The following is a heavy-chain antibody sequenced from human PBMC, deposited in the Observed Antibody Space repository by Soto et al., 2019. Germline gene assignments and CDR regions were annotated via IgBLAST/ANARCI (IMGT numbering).Heavy chain of an antibody. J-gene: IGHJ6*02. CDR2: IYPDDSDT. CDR3: ARQGSNGAYYYYGMDV. CDR1: GYRFSSYW. V-gene: IGHV5-51*01. Sequence: PGESLKISCKGSGYRFSSYWIAWVRQMPGKGLGWMGIIYPDDSDTRYSPSFQGQVTFSVDKSNNTAYLQWSSLKASDTAMYYCARQGSNGAYYYYGMDVWGQGTAVTVSS. D-gene: IGHD2-8*01.